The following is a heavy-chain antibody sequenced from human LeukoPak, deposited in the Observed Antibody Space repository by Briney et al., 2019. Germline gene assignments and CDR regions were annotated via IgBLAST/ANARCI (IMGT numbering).Heavy chain of an antibody. Sequence: GESLKISCKGSKYIFTNYWIAWVRQVPGKGLESVGVIYPGDSDTRYSPSLQGQVTISADNSISTAYLQWSSLKASDPAIYYCAMGVQNWFDPWGQGTLVTASS. J-gene: IGHJ5*02. CDR1: KYIFTNYW. V-gene: IGHV5-51*01. CDR2: IYPGDSDT. CDR3: AMGVQNWFDP.